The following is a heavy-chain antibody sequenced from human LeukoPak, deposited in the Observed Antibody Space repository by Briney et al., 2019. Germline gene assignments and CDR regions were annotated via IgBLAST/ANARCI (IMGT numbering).Heavy chain of an antibody. V-gene: IGHV4-39*07. J-gene: IGHJ5*02. CDR2: IYYSGNT. D-gene: IGHD3-10*01. CDR3: ARGPELLWFGEP. CDR1: GGSISSSSYH. Sequence: SETLSLTCTVSGGSISSSSYHWGWIRQPPGKGLEWIGAIYYSGNTYYNPSLKSRVTISIDMSKNQFSLKLSSVTAADTAVYYCARGPELLWFGEPWGQGTLVTVSS.